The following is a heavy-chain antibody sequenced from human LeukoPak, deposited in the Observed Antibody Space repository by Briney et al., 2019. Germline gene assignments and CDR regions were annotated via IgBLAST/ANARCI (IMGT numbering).Heavy chain of an antibody. CDR3: ARGQSVPRGYSYGHSRNWFDP. V-gene: IGHV4-34*01. CDR2: INHSGST. Sequence: SETLSLTCAVYGGSFSGYYWSWIRQPPGKGLEWIGEINHSGSTNYNPSLKSRVTISVDTSKNQFSLKLSSVTAADTAVYYCARGQSVPRGYSYGHSRNWFDPWGQGTLVTVSS. D-gene: IGHD5-18*01. CDR1: GGSFSGYY. J-gene: IGHJ5*02.